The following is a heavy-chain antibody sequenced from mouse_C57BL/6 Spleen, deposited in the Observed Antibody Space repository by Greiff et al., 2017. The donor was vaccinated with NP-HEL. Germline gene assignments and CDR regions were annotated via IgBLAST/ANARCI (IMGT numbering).Heavy chain of an antibody. Sequence: QVQLQQPGAELVKPGASVKLSCKASGYTFTSYWMHWVKQRPGRGLEWIGRIDPNRGGTKYNEKFKSKATLTVDKPSSTAYMQLSSLTAEDSAVYYSAREDGLLRFAYWGQGTLVTVSA. V-gene: IGHV1-72*01. CDR2: IDPNRGGT. CDR3: AREDGLLRFAY. CDR1: GYTFTSYW. J-gene: IGHJ3*01. D-gene: IGHD2-3*01.